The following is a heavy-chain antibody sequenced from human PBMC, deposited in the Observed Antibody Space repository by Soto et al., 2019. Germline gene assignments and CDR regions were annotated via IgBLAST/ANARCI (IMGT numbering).Heavy chain of an antibody. D-gene: IGHD6-13*01. J-gene: IGHJ5*02. Sequence: SETLSLTCTVSGASVSSGSYYWVWIRQPPEKDLEWIGSIYYTVTTYYNPSLESRVTISVDTSKNQFSLRLSSVTAADTAVYYCARGIAAAGTKRFDPWGQGSLVTVSS. CDR2: IYYTVTT. CDR1: GASVSSGSYY. V-gene: IGHV4-39*01. CDR3: ARGIAAAGTKRFDP.